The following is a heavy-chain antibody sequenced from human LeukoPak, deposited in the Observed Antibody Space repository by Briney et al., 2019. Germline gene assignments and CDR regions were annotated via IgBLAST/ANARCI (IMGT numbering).Heavy chain of an antibody. CDR3: ARGPSSSWYVHYYYYGMDV. Sequence: PSETLSLTCTVSGGSISSSSYYWGWIRQPPGKGLEWIGSIYYSGSTYYNPSLKSRVTISVDTSKNQFSLKLSSVTAADTAVYYCARGPSSSWYVHYYYYGMDVWGQGTTATVSS. CDR2: IYYSGST. J-gene: IGHJ6*02. D-gene: IGHD6-13*01. CDR1: GGSISSSSYY. V-gene: IGHV4-39*07.